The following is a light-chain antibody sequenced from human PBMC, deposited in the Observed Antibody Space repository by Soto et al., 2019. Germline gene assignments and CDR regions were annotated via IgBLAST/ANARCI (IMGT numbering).Light chain of an antibody. Sequence: EIVLTQSPATLSLSPGDTATLSCRASQSVSSLLAWYQHKPPQAPRLLIHGASNRATGIPARFGGSGSGTESTLTISSLEPDDSAVYYCQQRSHWPFTFGPGTKVDIK. CDR3: QQRSHWPFT. CDR1: QSVSSL. CDR2: GAS. J-gene: IGKJ3*01. V-gene: IGKV3-11*01.